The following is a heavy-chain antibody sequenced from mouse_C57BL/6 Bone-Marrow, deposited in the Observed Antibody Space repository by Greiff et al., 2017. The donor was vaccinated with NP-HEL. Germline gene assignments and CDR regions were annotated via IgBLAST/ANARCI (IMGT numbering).Heavy chain of an antibody. Sequence: EVQLVESGPVLVKPGASVKMSCKASGYTFTDYYMNWVKQSHGKSLEWIGVINPYNGGTSYNQKFKGKATLTVDKSSSTAYMELNSLTSEDSAVDYCARGYDSWFAYWGQGTLVTVSA. CDR1: GYTFTDYY. CDR2: INPYNGGT. D-gene: IGHD2-3*01. J-gene: IGHJ3*01. V-gene: IGHV1-19*01. CDR3: ARGYDSWFAY.